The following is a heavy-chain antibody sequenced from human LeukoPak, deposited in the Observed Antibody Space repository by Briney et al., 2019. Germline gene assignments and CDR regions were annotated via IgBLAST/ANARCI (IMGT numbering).Heavy chain of an antibody. CDR3: AKGTSGYSSSYHDY. CDR1: GFTFSNYG. Sequence: PGRSLRLSCAASGFTFSNYGMHWVRQAPGKGLEWVAVISYDGSNKYYADSVKGRFTISRDNSKNTLYLQMNSLGDEDTAVYYCAKGTSGYSSSYHDYWGQGTLVTVSS. CDR2: ISYDGSNK. J-gene: IGHJ4*02. D-gene: IGHD3-22*01. V-gene: IGHV3-30*18.